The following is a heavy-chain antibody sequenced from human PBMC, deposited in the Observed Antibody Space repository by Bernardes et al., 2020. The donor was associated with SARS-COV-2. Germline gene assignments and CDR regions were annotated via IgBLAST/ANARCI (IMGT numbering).Heavy chain of an antibody. CDR1: GGCISSISYY. Sequence: AEALSLTCTVCGGCISSISYYWGWLRQPPGKGLEWIGSIYYTGITYYNPSLKSRVTISVDTSKNQFSLKLSSLTAADTAVYYCARAPPEAVAGMGLFDYWGQGTLVTVSS. CDR2: IYYTGIT. J-gene: IGHJ4*02. D-gene: IGHD6-19*01. CDR3: ARAPPEAVAGMGLFDY. V-gene: IGHV4-39*01.